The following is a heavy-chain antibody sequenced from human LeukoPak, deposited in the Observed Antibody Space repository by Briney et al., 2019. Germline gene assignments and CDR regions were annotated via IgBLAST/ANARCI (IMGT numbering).Heavy chain of an antibody. J-gene: IGHJ3*02. Sequence: GRSLRLSCAASGFTISSFWMTWVRQAPGKGLEWLANIKQDGSVIYYADSVKGRFTISRDNAENSLYLQMNSLRAEDTAIYYCAKFNTNPGHALDIWGQGTMVTVSS. V-gene: IGHV3-7*01. CDR3: AKFNTNPGHALDI. CDR2: IKQDGSVI. CDR1: GFTISSFW. D-gene: IGHD2-2*01.